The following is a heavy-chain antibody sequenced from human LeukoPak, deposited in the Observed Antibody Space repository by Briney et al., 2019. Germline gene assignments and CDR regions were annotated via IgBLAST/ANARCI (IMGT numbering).Heavy chain of an antibody. Sequence: PSETLSLTCTVSGGSISSYYWSWIRQPAGKGLEWSGRIYSTGSTNYNPSLKSRVTMSVDTSKNHFSLRLRSVTAADTAVYYCARQIASAGTAGFDFWGQGALVTVSS. CDR2: IYSTGST. D-gene: IGHD6-13*01. J-gene: IGHJ4*02. V-gene: IGHV4-4*07. CDR1: GGSISSYY. CDR3: ARQIASAGTAGFDF.